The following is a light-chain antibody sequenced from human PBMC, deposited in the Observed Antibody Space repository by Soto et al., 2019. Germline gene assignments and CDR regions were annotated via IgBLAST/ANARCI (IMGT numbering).Light chain of an antibody. CDR2: KVS. CDR1: QSLVHSDGIAY. J-gene: IGKJ5*01. Sequence: DVVMTQSPLSLPVTLGQPASISCRSTQSLVHSDGIAYFSWVQQRPGRSPRRLIYKVSNRDSVVPAGFKGSGSGTDFALKSSRVEAEDVGVYYCMQGTHWPITFGQGTRLEIK. V-gene: IGKV2-30*02. CDR3: MQGTHWPIT.